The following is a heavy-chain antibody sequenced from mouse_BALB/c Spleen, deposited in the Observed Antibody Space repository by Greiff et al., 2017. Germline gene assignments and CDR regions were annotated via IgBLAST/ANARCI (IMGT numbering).Heavy chain of an antibody. Sequence: EVKLMESGGGLVQPKGSLKLSCAASGFTFNTYAMNWVRQAPGKGLEWVARIRSKSNNYATDYADSVKDRFTISRNDSQIMLYLQMNNLKTEDTTMYYCVRLDRIRVRYWYFDVWGAGTTVTVSS. V-gene: IGHV10-1*02. CDR1: GFTFNTYA. J-gene: IGHJ1*01. CDR3: VRLDRIRVRYWYFDV. D-gene: IGHD2-14*01. CDR2: IRSKSNNYAT.